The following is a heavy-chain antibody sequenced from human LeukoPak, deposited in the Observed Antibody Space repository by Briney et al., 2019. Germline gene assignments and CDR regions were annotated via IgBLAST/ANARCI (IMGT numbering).Heavy chain of an antibody. CDR1: GFTFSSYG. D-gene: IGHD5-18*01. V-gene: IGHV3-33*08. CDR2: IWYDGSNK. J-gene: IGHJ5*02. CDR3: ARDSKGDSGMVP. Sequence: PGGSLRLSCAASGFTFSSYGMHWVRQAPGKGLEWVALIWYDGSNKYYADSVEGRVTISRDNSKNTLYLQMNSLRAEDTAVYYCARDSKGDSGMVPWGQGTLVTVSS.